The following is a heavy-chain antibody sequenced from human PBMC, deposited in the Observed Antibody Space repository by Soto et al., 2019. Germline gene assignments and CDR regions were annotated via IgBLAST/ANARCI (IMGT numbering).Heavy chain of an antibody. J-gene: IGHJ4*02. CDR3: ARSPYSSGYYYAIDY. D-gene: IGHD3-22*01. V-gene: IGHV1-46*01. CDR2: INPSGGST. Sequence: ASVKVSCKASGYTLIMYYIHWMRQAPGQGLEWMGLINPSGGSTTYAQKFQGRVTMTRDTSTSTVYMDMSSLKSEDTAVYYCARSPYSSGYYYAIDYWGQGTQVTVSS. CDR1: GYTLIMYY.